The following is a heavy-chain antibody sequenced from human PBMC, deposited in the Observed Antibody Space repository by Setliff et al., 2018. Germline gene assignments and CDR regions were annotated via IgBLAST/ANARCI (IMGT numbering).Heavy chain of an antibody. CDR3: ARSRLYGGWFDP. CDR2: INPNSGGT. V-gene: IGHV1-2*02. CDR1: GYTFGAHY. D-gene: IGHD4-17*01. J-gene: IGHJ5*02. Sequence: GASVKVSCKASGYTFGAHYIRWVRQAPGQGFEWMGWINPNSGGTNYAQRFQGRVTMTRDTSISTAYMELSRLRSDDTAVYSCARSRLYGGWFDPWGQGTLVTVSS.